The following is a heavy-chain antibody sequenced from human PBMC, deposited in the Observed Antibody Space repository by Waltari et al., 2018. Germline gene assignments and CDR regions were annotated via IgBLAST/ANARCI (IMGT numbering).Heavy chain of an antibody. D-gene: IGHD2-2*01. V-gene: IGHV3-23*01. CDR1: GFYSSNP. CDR2: ISRPGGNT. Sequence: EPQLLQSGGGLAQPGGSLRLSCTPSGFYSSNPWAWVRQAPGRGLEWGAGISRPGGNTYYADSVRGRFIISRDLSQNTLYLHLNSLRVEDTAVYYCSHQLLSNFFNGMDVWGQGTTVTVSS. CDR3: SHQLLSNFFNGMDV. J-gene: IGHJ6*02.